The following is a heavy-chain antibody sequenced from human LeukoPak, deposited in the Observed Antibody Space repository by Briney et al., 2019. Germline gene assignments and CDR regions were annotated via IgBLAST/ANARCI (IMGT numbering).Heavy chain of an antibody. CDR3: ARVLSGWPPDY. Sequence: SETLSLTCAVYGGSFSGYYWSWIRQPPGKGLEWIGEINHSGSTNYNPSLKSRVTISVDTSKNQFSLKLSSVTAADTAVYYCARVLSGWPPDYWGQGTLVTVSS. J-gene: IGHJ4*02. CDR2: INHSGST. V-gene: IGHV4-34*01. CDR1: GGSFSGYY.